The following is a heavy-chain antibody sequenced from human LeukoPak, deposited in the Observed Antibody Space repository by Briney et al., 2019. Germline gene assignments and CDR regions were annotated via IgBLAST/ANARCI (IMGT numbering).Heavy chain of an antibody. Sequence: MAGGSLRLSCAASGFTFSDYYMSWIRQAPGKGLEWVSYISSSGSTIYYADSVKGRFTISRDNAKNSLYLQMNSLRAEDTAVYYCARADYYDSIGMDVWGQGTTVTVSS. CDR3: ARADYYDSIGMDV. V-gene: IGHV3-11*01. J-gene: IGHJ6*02. D-gene: IGHD3-22*01. CDR1: GFTFSDYY. CDR2: ISSSGSTI.